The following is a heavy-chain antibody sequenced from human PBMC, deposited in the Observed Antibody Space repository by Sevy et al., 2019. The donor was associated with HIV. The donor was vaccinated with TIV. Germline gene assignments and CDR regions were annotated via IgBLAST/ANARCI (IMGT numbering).Heavy chain of an antibody. CDR2: IFSSGST. V-gene: IGHV3-66*02. J-gene: IGHJ4*02. CDR3: VSLFLSYRSGWSYFDY. Sequence: GGSLRLSCVISGFTVNDKYIIWVRQAPGKGLEWVSVIFSSGSTYYADSAKGRFTISRDNSKNTVDLQMNSVRAEDTAFYYCVSLFLSYRSGWSYFDYWGQGTLVTVSS. D-gene: IGHD6-19*01. CDR1: GFTVNDKY.